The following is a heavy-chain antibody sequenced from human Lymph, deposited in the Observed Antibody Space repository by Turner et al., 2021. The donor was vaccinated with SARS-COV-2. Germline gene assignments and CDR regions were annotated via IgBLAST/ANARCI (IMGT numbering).Heavy chain of an antibody. V-gene: IGHV3-30*04. J-gene: IGHJ6*02. CDR2: ISYDGSNK. CDR1: GFTFSTYA. D-gene: IGHD3-10*01. Sequence: QMRLVESGGGVVQPGRSLRLSCAASGFTFSTYAIHWVRQAAGKGLEWVAVISYDGSNKYYADSVKGRFTISRDNSKNTLYLQMNSLRAEDTAVYYCARYGSGGYFYYGLDVWGQGTTVTVSS. CDR3: ARYGSGGYFYYGLDV.